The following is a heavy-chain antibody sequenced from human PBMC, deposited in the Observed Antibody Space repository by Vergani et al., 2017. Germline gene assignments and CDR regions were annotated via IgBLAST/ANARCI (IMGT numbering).Heavy chain of an antibody. V-gene: IGHV3-9*01. CDR2: ISWNSGSI. D-gene: IGHD5-18*01. CDR3: AKATYSSTKGRFDY. CDR1: GFTFDDYA. Sequence: EVQLVESGGGLVQPGRSLRLSCAASGFTFDDYAMHWVRQAPGKGLEWVSGISWNSGSIGYADSLKGRFTISRDNAKNSPYLQMNSLRAEDTALYYCAKATYSSTKGRFDYWGQGTLVTVSS. J-gene: IGHJ4*02.